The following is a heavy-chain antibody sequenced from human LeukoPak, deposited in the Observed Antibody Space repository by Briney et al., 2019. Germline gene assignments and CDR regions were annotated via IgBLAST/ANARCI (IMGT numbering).Heavy chain of an antibody. D-gene: IGHD3-10*01. CDR2: INPNSGGT. CDR1: GYTFTGYY. J-gene: IGHJ4*02. V-gene: IGHV1-2*04. CDR3: ARGLDYYGRAGSFDY. Sequence: ASVKVSCKASGYTFTGYYMHWVRQAPGQGLEWMGWINPNSGGTNYAQKFQGWVTMTRDTSISTAYMELSRLRSDDTAVYYCARGLDYYGRAGSFDYWGQGTLVTVSS.